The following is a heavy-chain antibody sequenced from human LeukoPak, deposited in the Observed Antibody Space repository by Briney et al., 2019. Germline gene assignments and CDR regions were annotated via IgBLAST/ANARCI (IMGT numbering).Heavy chain of an antibody. Sequence: GGSLRLSCAASGFTFSSYSMNWVRQAPGEGLEWVSSISSSSSYIYYADSVKGRFTISRDNSKNTLYLQMNSLRAEDTAVYYCARDRTYYYDSSGYSDAFDIWGQGTMVTVSS. CDR3: ARDRTYYYDSSGYSDAFDI. J-gene: IGHJ3*02. V-gene: IGHV3-21*01. CDR1: GFTFSSYS. CDR2: ISSSSSYI. D-gene: IGHD3-22*01.